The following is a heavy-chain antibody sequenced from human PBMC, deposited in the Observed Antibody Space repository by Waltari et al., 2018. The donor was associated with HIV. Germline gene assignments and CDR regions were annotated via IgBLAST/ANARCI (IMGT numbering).Heavy chain of an antibody. CDR2: ISSSSNYV. CDR1: GFTFSSYS. CDR3: ARDLVEGFYYDSSGYYFDAFDI. J-gene: IGHJ3*02. Sequence: EVQLVESGGGLVKPGGSLRLSCAASGFTFSSYSMNWVRQAPGKGLEWIASISSSSNYVNYADSLKGRFTISRDNGKNSLYLQMNSLRAEDTAVYYCARDLVEGFYYDSSGYYFDAFDIWGQGTMVT. D-gene: IGHD3-22*01. V-gene: IGHV3-21*01.